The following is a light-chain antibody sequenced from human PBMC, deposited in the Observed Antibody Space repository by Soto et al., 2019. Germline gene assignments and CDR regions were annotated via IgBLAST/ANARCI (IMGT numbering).Light chain of an antibody. Sequence: QSVLTQPPSVSAAPGQKVTMSSSGGSSNIGNYYVSWHQQLPGTAPKLLIYENDKRPSGIPDRFSGSKSGTSATRGITGLQTGDEADYYCGTWDSSLSIFVFGPGTKVTVL. J-gene: IGLJ1*01. CDR3: GTWDSSLSIFV. V-gene: IGLV1-51*02. CDR1: SSNIGNYY. CDR2: END.